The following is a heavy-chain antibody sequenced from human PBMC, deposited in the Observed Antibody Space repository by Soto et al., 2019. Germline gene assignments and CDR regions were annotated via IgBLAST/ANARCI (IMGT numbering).Heavy chain of an antibody. V-gene: IGHV3-23*01. J-gene: IGHJ4*02. Sequence: EVQLLESGGGLVQPGGSLRLSCAASGFTFSTYAMSWVRQAPGKGLEWVSAISGSGGNSTFYGDSVKGRFTISRDNSKNTLYLKMNSLGAEDTAGYYCAKGGGSCCFDNWGQGTLVTVSS. D-gene: IGHD2-15*01. CDR1: GFTFSTYA. CDR3: AKGGGSCCFDN. CDR2: ISGSGGNST.